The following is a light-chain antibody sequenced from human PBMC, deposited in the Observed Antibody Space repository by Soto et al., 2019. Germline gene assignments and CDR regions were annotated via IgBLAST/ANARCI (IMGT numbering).Light chain of an antibody. J-gene: IGLJ1*01. CDR1: SSNIGSNY. CDR3: EAWDDSLKV. V-gene: IGLV1-47*01. Sequence: QSALTQPPSASGTPGQRVTISCSGSSSNIGSNYVYWYQQLPGTAPKLLIYRNNQRPSGVPDRFSGSKSGTSASLAISGLRSEDEADYYCEAWDDSLKVFGTGTKVTVL. CDR2: RNN.